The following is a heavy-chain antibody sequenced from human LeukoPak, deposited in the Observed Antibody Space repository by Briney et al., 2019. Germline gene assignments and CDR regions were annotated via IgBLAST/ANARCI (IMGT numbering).Heavy chain of an antibody. V-gene: IGHV3-53*01. CDR1: GFTVSSNY. J-gene: IGHJ4*02. CDR2: IYSGGST. D-gene: IGHD3-22*01. CDR3: ASDPLDSSGYYRGPGDY. Sequence: PGGSLRLSCAASGFTVSSNYMSWVRQAPGKGLEWVSVIYSGGSTYYADSVKGRFTISRDNSKNTLYLQMNSLRAEDTAVYYCASDPLDSSGYYRGPGDYWGQGTLVTVSS.